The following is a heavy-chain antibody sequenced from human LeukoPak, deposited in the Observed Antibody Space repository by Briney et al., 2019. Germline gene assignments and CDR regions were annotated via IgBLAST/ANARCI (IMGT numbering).Heavy chain of an antibody. V-gene: IGHV4-61*02. CDR3: AGPSGSASDTEYFQN. D-gene: IGHD6-13*01. CDR1: GVSISSGSYY. J-gene: IGHJ1*01. CDR2: TYASGST. Sequence: SQTLSLTCTVSGVSISSGSYYWSWIRQPAGKGLEWIGRTYASGSTNYNPSLKSRVTISVDTSKNQFSLQLSSVTAADTAVYYCAGPSGSASDTEYFQNWGQGTLVTVSS.